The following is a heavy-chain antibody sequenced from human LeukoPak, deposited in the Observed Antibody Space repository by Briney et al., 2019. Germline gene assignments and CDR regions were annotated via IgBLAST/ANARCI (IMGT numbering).Heavy chain of an antibody. CDR2: FDPEDDER. V-gene: IGHV1-24*01. D-gene: IGHD3-10*01. Sequence: ASVKVSCKLSGYVLSELSMHWVRQAPGKGLEWMGGFDPEDDERIYAQKFQGRVTMTEDTSTDTAHMELSSLRSEDTAVYYCARAPVGNWFGELLPLSYFDYWGQGTLVTVSS. CDR1: GYVLSELS. J-gene: IGHJ4*02. CDR3: ARAPVGNWFGELLPLSYFDY.